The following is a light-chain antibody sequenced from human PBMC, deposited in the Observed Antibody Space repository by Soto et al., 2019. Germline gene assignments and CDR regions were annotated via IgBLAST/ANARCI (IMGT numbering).Light chain of an antibody. CDR3: QQRSTLPLT. CDR2: DAS. Sequence: EIVVTQSPATLSLSPGERATLSCRASQSISTNLAWYQQKPGQAPRLLIYDASNGATGIPARFTGSGSGTDFTLTISSLEPEDFAVYYCQQRSTLPLTFGGGTKVEIK. J-gene: IGKJ4*01. CDR1: QSISTN. V-gene: IGKV3-11*01.